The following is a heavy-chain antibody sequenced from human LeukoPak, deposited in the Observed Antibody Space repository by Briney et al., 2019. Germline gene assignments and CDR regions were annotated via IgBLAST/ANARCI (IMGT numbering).Heavy chain of an antibody. CDR3: ARARPPRAGLRSSSWVLHFDY. J-gene: IGHJ4*02. D-gene: IGHD6-13*01. CDR2: ISAYNGNT. Sequence: GASVKVSCKASGYTFTSYGISWVRQAPGQGLEWMGWISAYNGNTNYAQKLQGRVTMTTDTSTSTAYMELRSLRSDDTAVYYCARARPPRAGLRSSSWVLHFDYWGQGTLVTVSS. V-gene: IGHV1-18*01. CDR1: GYTFTSYG.